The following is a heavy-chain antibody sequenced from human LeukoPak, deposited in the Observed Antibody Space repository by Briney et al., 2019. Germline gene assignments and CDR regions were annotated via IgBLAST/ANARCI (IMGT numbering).Heavy chain of an antibody. CDR3: ARGRXXXXXFDY. CDR1: GGSMSSYY. J-gene: IGHJ4*02. Sequence: SETLSLTCTVSGGSMSSYYWSWIRQPPGKGLEWIGYIYYSGSTNYNPSLKSRVTISVDTSKNQFTLNLSSVTAADTAVYYCARGRXXXXXFDYWGQGTLVTVSS. CDR2: IYYSGST. V-gene: IGHV4-59*01. D-gene: IGHD3-16*01.